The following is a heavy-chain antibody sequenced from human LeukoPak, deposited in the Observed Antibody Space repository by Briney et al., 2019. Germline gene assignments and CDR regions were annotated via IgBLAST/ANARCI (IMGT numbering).Heavy chain of an antibody. Sequence: GGSLRLSCAASGFTLSSYNMYWVRQAPGKGLEWVSSISTSSSYIYYADSVKGRFTISRDNAKNSLSLQINSLRAEDTAVYYCARDSGVGPCLFCSGFDIWGQGTMVTVSS. J-gene: IGHJ3*02. CDR2: ISTSSSYI. D-gene: IGHD2-15*01. CDR3: ARDSGVGPCLFCSGFDI. V-gene: IGHV3-21*01. CDR1: GFTLSSYN.